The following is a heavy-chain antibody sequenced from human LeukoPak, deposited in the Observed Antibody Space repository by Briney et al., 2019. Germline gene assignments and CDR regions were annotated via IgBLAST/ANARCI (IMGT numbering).Heavy chain of an antibody. CDR1: GFTFNSYA. D-gene: IGHD3-22*01. J-gene: IGHJ4*02. Sequence: GGSLRLSCAASGFTFNSYAMSWVRQAPGKGLEWVSVIYSGGSTYYADSVKGRFTISRDNSKNTLYLQMNSLRAEDTAVYYCARVIVKPSLDYFDYWGQGTLVTVSS. CDR2: IYSGGST. V-gene: IGHV3-53*01. CDR3: ARVIVKPSLDYFDY.